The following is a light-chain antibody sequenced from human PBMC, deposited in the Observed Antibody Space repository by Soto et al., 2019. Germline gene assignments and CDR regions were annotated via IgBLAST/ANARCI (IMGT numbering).Light chain of an antibody. CDR1: QSVVYSEGIAY. J-gene: IGKJ1*01. Sequence: DVVMTQSPLSLPVTLGQSASISCRSSQSVVYSEGIAYLSWFQQSPGQSPRRLIYKASNRDSGVPDRVSGSGSGTDFTLTISRVEAEDVGVYYCMQGTHWPPTFGRGPKVEIK. CDR3: MQGTHWPPT. CDR2: KAS. V-gene: IGKV2-30*01.